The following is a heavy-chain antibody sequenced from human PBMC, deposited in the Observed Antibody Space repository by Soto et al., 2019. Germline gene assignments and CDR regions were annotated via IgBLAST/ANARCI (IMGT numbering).Heavy chain of an antibody. J-gene: IGHJ4*02. CDR1: GGTFSSYA. CDR3: ARGYYYDISTGYYKTGFEYLFGY. CDR2: IIPIFGTA. Sequence: SVKVSSKSPGGTFSSYALSSLRHAPGKGLEWMGGIIPIFGTANYAQKFQGRVTITADESTSTAYMELSSLRSEDTAVYYCARGYYYDISTGYYKTGFEYLFGYWGQGTLVTVSS. D-gene: IGHD3-9*01. V-gene: IGHV1-69*13.